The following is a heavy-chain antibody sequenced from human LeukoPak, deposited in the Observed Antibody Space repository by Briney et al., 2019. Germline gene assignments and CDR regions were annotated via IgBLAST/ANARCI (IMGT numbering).Heavy chain of an antibody. J-gene: IGHJ6*03. CDR3: ARRVELSIMGYYYYYMDV. V-gene: IGHV1-18*01. CDR1: GYAFTSYG. Sequence: ASVKVSCKASGYAFTSYGISWVRQAPGQGLEWMGWISAYNGNTNYAQKLQGRVTMTTDTSTSTAYMELRSLRSDDTAVYYCARRVELSIMGYYYYYMDVWGKGTTVTVSS. D-gene: IGHD3-16*01. CDR2: ISAYNGNT.